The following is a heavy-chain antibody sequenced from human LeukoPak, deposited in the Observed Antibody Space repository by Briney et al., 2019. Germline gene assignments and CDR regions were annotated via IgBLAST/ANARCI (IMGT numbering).Heavy chain of an antibody. CDR2: INPSGGST. CDR1: GYTFTSYY. J-gene: IGHJ4*02. V-gene: IGHV1-46*01. CDR3: ARGQGGANGDGYVDY. Sequence: ASVKVSCKASGYTFTSYYMHWVRQAPGQGLEWMGIINPSGGSTSYAQKFQGRVTMTRDTSTSTVYMELSSLRSEDTAVYYCARGQGGANGDGYVDYWGQGTLVTVAS. D-gene: IGHD2-21*02.